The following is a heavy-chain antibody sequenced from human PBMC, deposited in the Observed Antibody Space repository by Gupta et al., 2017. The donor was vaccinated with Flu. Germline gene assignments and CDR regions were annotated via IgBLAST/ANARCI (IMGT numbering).Heavy chain of an antibody. J-gene: IGHJ6*02. D-gene: IGHD6-13*01. CDR3: ARVRSSSWGESSSYYYYGMDV. CDR2: ISAYNGNT. V-gene: IGHV1-18*01. CDR1: GYTFTSYG. Sequence: QVQLVQSGAEVKKPGASVKVSCKASGYTFTSYGISWVRQAPGQGLEWMGWISAYNGNTNYAQKLQGRVTMTTDTSTSTAYMELRSLRSDDTAVYYCARVRSSSWGESSSYYYYGMDVWGQGTTVAVYS.